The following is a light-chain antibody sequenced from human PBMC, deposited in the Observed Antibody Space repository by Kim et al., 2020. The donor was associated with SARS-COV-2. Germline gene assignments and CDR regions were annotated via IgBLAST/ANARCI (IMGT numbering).Light chain of an antibody. CDR3: QHYNNWPYT. J-gene: IGKJ2*01. CDR1: QSVSSN. V-gene: IGKV3-15*01. Sequence: EIVMTQSPATLSMSPGERGTLSCRASQSVSSNLAWYQQKPGQAPRLVMYGASTRASGIPVRFSGSGSGTQFTLTISSLQSEDFAVYYCQHYNNWPYTFGQGTKLEI. CDR2: GAS.